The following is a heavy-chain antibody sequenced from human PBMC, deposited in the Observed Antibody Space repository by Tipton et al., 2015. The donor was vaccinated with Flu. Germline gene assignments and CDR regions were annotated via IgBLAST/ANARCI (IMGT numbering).Heavy chain of an antibody. CDR2: INPDSGVT. Sequence: QLVQSGAEVKKPGASVKVSCKASGYTFTGYSIHWVRQAPGQGLEWMGWINPDSGVTVYAQKFHGRVTMTRDTSISTAYMDLSRLTSDDTAIYYCARELGEFEYWGQGALVTVSS. V-gene: IGHV1-2*02. CDR1: GYTFTGYS. J-gene: IGHJ4*02. CDR3: ARELGEFEY. D-gene: IGHD7-27*01.